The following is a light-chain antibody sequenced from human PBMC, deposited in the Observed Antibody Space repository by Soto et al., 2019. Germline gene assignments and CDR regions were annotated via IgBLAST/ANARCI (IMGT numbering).Light chain of an antibody. Sequence: IVLTQSPGILSLSPGERATLSCRASQSVGRRYLAWYQQKPGQAPMLLIYDTSERASDIPDRFSGSGSGTDFTLTISRLVPEDFAVYYCQYQGTFGGGTKVEIQ. V-gene: IGKV3-20*01. J-gene: IGKJ4*01. CDR2: DTS. CDR1: QSVGRRY. CDR3: QYQGT.